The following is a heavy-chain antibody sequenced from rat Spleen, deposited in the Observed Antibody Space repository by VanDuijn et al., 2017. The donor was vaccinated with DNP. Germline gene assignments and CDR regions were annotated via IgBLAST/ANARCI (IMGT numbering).Heavy chain of an antibody. Sequence: EVQLQESGPGLVKPSQSLSLTCSVTGYSITSNFWGWIRKFPGNKMEYIGHISYSGNTNYNPSLKSRISITRDTSKNRFFLQLNSVTTEDTATYYCARWVRALDYWGHGIMVTVSS. CDR3: ARWVRALDY. CDR1: GYSITSNF. D-gene: IGHD4-1*01. J-gene: IGHJ2*01. V-gene: IGHV3-1*01. CDR2: ISYSGNT.